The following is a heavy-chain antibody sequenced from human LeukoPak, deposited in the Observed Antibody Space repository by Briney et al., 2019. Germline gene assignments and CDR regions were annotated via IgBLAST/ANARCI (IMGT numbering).Heavy chain of an antibody. CDR2: IWYDGSNK. D-gene: IGHD2-2*01. J-gene: IGHJ4*02. CDR1: GFTFSSYG. CDR3: ARESTTDGYKEDY. V-gene: IGHV3-33*01. Sequence: GGSLRLSCAASGFTFSSYGMHWVRQAPGKGLEWVAVIWYDGSNKYYADSAKGRFTISRDNSKNTLYLQMNSLRAEDTAVYYCARESTTDGYKEDYWGQGTLVTVSS.